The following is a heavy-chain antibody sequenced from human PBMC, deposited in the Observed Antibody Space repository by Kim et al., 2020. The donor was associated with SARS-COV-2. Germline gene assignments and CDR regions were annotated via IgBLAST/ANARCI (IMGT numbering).Heavy chain of an antibody. D-gene: IGHD2-21*01. Sequence: GGSLRLSCAASGFTFSSYSMNWVRQAPGKGLEWVSSISSSSSYIYYADSVKGRFTISRDNAKNSLYLQMNSLRAEDTAVYYCARGKGDGYNLNWGQGTLVTVSS. V-gene: IGHV3-21*01. CDR1: GFTFSSYS. CDR2: ISSSSSYI. CDR3: ARGKGDGYNLN. J-gene: IGHJ4*02.